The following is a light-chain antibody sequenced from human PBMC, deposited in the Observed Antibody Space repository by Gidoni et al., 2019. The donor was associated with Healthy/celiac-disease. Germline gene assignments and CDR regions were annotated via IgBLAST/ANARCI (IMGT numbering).Light chain of an antibody. CDR1: SSDVGGYNY. CDR2: DVS. CDR3: CSYAGSYTYV. V-gene: IGLV2-11*01. J-gene: IGLJ1*01. Sequence: QSALTQPRSVSGSTGQSVTISCTGTSSDVGGYNYVSWYQQHPGKPPKLMIYDVSKRPSGVPDRFSGSKSGNTASLTISGLQAEDEADYYCCSYAGSYTYVFGTGTKVTVL.